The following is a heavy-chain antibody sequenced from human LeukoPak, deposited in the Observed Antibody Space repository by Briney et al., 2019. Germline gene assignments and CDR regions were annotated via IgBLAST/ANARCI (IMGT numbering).Heavy chain of an antibody. D-gene: IGHD3-22*01. Sequence: PGESLRLSCAASGFTFSVYWMNWVRQAPGKGLEWVSGINWNGGSTGYADSVKGRFTISRDNAKNSLYLQMNSLRAEDTALYYCARVSDSSGQPTDYWGQGTLVTVSS. J-gene: IGHJ4*02. CDR1: GFTFSVYW. CDR3: ARVSDSSGQPTDY. V-gene: IGHV3-20*04. CDR2: INWNGGST.